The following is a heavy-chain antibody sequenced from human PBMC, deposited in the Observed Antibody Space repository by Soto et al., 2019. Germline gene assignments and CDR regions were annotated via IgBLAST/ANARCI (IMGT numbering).Heavy chain of an antibody. Sequence: SVKVSCKASGGTFSSYAISWVRQAPGQGLEWMGGIIPIFGTANYAQKFQGRVTITADESTSTAYMELSSLRSEDTAVYYCARDSPSPYSSQNYYFDYWGQGTRVTVS. D-gene: IGHD6-13*01. J-gene: IGHJ4*02. CDR3: ARDSPSPYSSQNYYFDY. V-gene: IGHV1-69*13. CDR2: IIPIFGTA. CDR1: GGTFSSYA.